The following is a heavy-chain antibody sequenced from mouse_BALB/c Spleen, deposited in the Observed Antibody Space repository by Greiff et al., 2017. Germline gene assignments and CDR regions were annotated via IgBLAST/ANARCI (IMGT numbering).Heavy chain of an antibody. CDR2: IWSGGST. V-gene: IGHV2-2*02. CDR3: AKYNYRYLWFAY. Sequence: QVQLQQSGPGLVQPSQSLSITCTVSGFSLTSYGVHWVRQSPGKGLEWLGVIWSGGSTDYNAAFISRLSISKDNSKSKVFFKMNSLQANDTAIYYCAKYNYRYLWFAYWGQGTLVTVSA. D-gene: IGHD2-14*01. CDR1: GFSLTSYG. J-gene: IGHJ3*01.